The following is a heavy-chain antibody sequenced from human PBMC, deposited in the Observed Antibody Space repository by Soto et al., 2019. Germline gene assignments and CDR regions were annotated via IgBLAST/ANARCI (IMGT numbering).Heavy chain of an antibody. V-gene: IGHV1-3*01. CDR3: GKVSDGSYSYRGSFDY. CDR1: GNTFTKYA. J-gene: IGHJ4*02. CDR2: INAGSGYT. D-gene: IGHD1-26*01. Sequence: ASVKVSCKASGNTFTKYAIHWVRQAPGQRLEWMGWINAGSGYTKYSQNFQDRVTITRDTSASTVYMELTSLTSEDTAVYYCGKVSDGSYSYRGSFDYWGQGTLVTVSS.